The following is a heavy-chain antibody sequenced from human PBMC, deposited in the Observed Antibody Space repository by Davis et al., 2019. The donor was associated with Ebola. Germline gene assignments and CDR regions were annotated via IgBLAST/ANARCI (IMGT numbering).Heavy chain of an antibody. CDR3: VGEDYNDGTCCSFDY. J-gene: IGHJ4*02. D-gene: IGHD2-15*01. V-gene: IGHV1-58*01. CDR1: RFRFPNSA. CDR2: VILASGDT. Sequence: SVTVSRKPSRFRFPNSAVQRARPAPGERLEWMGWVILASGDTKYAQILQGRLTIYSDTSTGTAYMELNSLTTEDTAIYYCVGEDYNDGTCCSFDYWGQGTLVTVSS.